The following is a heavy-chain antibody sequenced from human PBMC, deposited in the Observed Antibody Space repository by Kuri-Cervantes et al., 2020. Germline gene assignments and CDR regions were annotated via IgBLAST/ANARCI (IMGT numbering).Heavy chain of an antibody. CDR1: GYSITSGYY. V-gene: IGHV4-38-2*01. D-gene: IGHD6-13*01. CDR2: VYHSGDT. CDR3: ARGKYSSSWYGYYYMDV. J-gene: IGHJ6*03. Sequence: SETLSLTCVVSGYSITSGYYWAWIRQPPGKGLEWIGSVYHSGDTYYNPSLKSRVTISVDTSKNQFSLKLSSVTAADTAVYYCARGKYSSSWYGYYYMDVWGKGTTVTVSS.